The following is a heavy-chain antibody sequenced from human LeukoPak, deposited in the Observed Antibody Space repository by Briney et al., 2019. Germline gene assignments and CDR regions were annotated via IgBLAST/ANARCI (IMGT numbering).Heavy chain of an antibody. CDR3: AREWELLAFDV. V-gene: IGHV1-18*01. D-gene: IGHD1-26*01. CDR2: INANNGNT. Sequence: GASVKVSCKASGYTFTSYGISWVRQAPGQGLEWMGLINANNGNTNYAQKLQGRVTMTTDTSTSTAYMELRSPRYEDTAVYYGAREWELLAFDVWGQGTMVTVSS. J-gene: IGHJ3*01. CDR1: GYTFTSYG.